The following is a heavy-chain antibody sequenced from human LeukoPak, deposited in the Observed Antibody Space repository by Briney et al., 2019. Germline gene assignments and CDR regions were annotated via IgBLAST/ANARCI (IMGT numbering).Heavy chain of an antibody. CDR3: ARAGELERPNFDY. V-gene: IGHV4-34*01. CDR1: GGSFSGYY. CDR2: INHSGST. D-gene: IGHD1-1*01. Sequence: SETLSLTCAVYGGSFSGYYWSWIRQPPGKGLEWIGEINHSGSTNYNPSLKSRVTISVDTSKNQFSLKLSSVTAADTAVYYCARAGELERPNFDYWGQGILVTVSS. J-gene: IGHJ4*02.